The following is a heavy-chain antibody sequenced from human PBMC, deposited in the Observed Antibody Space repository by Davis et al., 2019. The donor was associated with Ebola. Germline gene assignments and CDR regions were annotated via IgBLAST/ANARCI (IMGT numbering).Heavy chain of an antibody. CDR3: ARVVVAATGY. J-gene: IGHJ4*02. Sequence: GESLKISCAASGFTFSSYGMHWVRQAPGKGLEWVAVISYDGSNKYYADSVKGRFTISRDNSKNTLYLQMNSLRAEDTAVYYCARVVVAATGYWGQGTLVTVSS. CDR2: ISYDGSNK. V-gene: IGHV3-30*03. D-gene: IGHD2-15*01. CDR1: GFTFSSYG.